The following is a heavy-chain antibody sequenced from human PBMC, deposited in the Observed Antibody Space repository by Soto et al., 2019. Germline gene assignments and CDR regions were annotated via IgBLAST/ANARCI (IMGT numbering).Heavy chain of an antibody. Sequence: QVQLVQSGAEVKKPGSSVKVSCKASGGTFSSYAISWVRQATGQGLEWMGGIIPLFGTANYAQKFQGRVTITADESTSTAYMELSSLRSEDTAVYYCARVPPPYYCGSGYFDYWGQGTLVTVSS. D-gene: IGHD3-10*01. V-gene: IGHV1-69*01. CDR2: IIPLFGTA. CDR3: ARVPPPYYCGSGYFDY. CDR1: GGTFSSYA. J-gene: IGHJ4*02.